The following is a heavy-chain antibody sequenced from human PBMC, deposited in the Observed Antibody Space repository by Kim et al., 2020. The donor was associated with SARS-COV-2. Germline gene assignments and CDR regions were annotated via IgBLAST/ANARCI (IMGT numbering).Heavy chain of an antibody. CDR1: GGSVSSGYHF. CDR3: AISIDSSGDYSDACDI. Sequence: SETLSLTCTVPGGSVSSGYHFWSWIRQHPGKGLEWIGYISYSGRTYYNPSLKSRVTISLDTSKNQVSLRLSSVTAADTAVYFCAISIDSSGDYSDACDI. CDR2: ISYSGRT. J-gene: IGHJ3*02. V-gene: IGHV4-31*03. D-gene: IGHD3-22*01.